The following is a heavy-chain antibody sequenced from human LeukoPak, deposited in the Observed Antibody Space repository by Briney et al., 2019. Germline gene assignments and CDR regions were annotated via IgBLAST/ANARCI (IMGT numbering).Heavy chain of an antibody. CDR2: MYYSGST. Sequence: SETLSLTCSVSGGSISSYYWNWIRQPPGKGLEWIGYMYYSGSTKYNPSLKSRVTISVDTSKNQFSLKLSSVTAADTAVYYCARGSFDYYFDYWGQGTLITVSS. D-gene: IGHD3-9*01. CDR1: GGSISSYY. CDR3: ARGSFDYYFDY. V-gene: IGHV4-59*01. J-gene: IGHJ4*02.